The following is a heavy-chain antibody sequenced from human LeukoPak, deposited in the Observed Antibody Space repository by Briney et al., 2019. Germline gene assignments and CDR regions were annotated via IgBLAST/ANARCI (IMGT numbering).Heavy chain of an antibody. V-gene: IGHV3-30*03. CDR2: ISYDGSNK. CDR3: ARDKIYYFDY. J-gene: IGHJ4*02. Sequence: GGSLRLSCTASGFTFSSYGMHWVRQAPGKGLEWVAVISYDGSNKYYADSVKGRFTISRDNSKNTLYLQMNSLRAEDTAVYYCARDKIYYFDYWGQETLVTVSS. CDR1: GFTFSSYG.